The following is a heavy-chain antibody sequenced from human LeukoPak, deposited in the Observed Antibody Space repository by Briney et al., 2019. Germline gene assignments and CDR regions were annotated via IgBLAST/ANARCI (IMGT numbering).Heavy chain of an antibody. D-gene: IGHD3-10*01. CDR1: GGSFSGYY. V-gene: IGHV4-34*01. Sequence: SETLSLTCVVYGGSFSGYYWSWIRQPPGKGLEWIGEINHSGSTNYNPSLKSRVTISVDTSKNQFSLKLSSVTAADTAVYYCARGKWFGELLPDYWGQGTLVTVSS. J-gene: IGHJ4*02. CDR2: INHSGST. CDR3: ARGKWFGELLPDY.